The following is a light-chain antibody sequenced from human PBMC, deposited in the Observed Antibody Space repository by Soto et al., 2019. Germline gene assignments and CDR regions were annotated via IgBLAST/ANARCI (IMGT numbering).Light chain of an antibody. CDR3: QQTYSTPYT. V-gene: IGKV1-39*01. CDR1: QSISSY. CDR2: AAS. J-gene: IGKJ2*01. Sequence: DIQMTQSPSSLSASVGDRVTMTCRASQSISSYLNWYQQKPGKAPKLLIYAASSLQSGVPSRFSGSGSVTDFTLTISSLQPEDFATYYCQQTYSTPYTFGQGTKLEI.